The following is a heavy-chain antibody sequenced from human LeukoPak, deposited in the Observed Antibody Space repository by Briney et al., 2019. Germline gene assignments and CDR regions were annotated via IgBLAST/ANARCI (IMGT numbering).Heavy chain of an antibody. D-gene: IGHD3-16*01. J-gene: IGHJ4*02. CDR3: ARGSLHWGGSDYFDY. V-gene: IGHV3-7*01. CDR2: IKQDGSEK. CDR1: GFTFSNYG. Sequence: GGSLRLSCAASGFTFSNYGMSWVRQAPGKGLEWVANIKQDGSEKYYVDSVKGRFTISRDNAKNSLYLQMNSLRAEDTAVYYCARGSLHWGGSDYFDYWGQGTLVTVSS.